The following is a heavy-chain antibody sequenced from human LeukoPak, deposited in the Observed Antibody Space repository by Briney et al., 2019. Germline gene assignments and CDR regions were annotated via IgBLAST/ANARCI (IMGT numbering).Heavy chain of an antibody. CDR1: GFTFDDYA. J-gene: IGHJ4*02. Sequence: PGGSLRLSCAASGFTFDDYAMHWVRQAPGKGLEWVSGISWNSGSIGYADSVKGRFTISRDNAKNSLYLQTNSLRAEDMALYYCAKDGGDYGDYLDYWGQGTLVTVSS. CDR3: AKDGGDYGDYLDY. D-gene: IGHD4-17*01. CDR2: ISWNSGSI. V-gene: IGHV3-9*03.